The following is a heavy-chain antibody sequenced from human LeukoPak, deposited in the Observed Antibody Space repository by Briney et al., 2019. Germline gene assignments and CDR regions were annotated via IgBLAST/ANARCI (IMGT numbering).Heavy chain of an antibody. Sequence: GGSLRLSCAASGFPLRSYNMNWVRQASGKGLEWVSYISGGETTIYYADSVKGRFTISRDNAKNSLYLQMSSLRVEDTAVYYCARISGVTIRSWGQGTLVTVSS. J-gene: IGHJ4*02. CDR3: ARISGVTIRS. CDR2: ISGGETTI. V-gene: IGHV3-48*04. D-gene: IGHD4-17*01. CDR1: GFPLRSYN.